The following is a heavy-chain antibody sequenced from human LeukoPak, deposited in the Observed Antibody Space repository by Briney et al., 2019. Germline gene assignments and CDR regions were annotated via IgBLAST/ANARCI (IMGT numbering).Heavy chain of an antibody. J-gene: IGHJ4*02. V-gene: IGHV3-9*01. Sequence: GRSLRLSCAASGFTFDDYAMHWVRQAPGKGLEWVSGISWNSGNIGYADSVKGRFTISRDNAKNSLFLQMNSLRAEDTALYYCAKDYCSSTTCYYNYWGQGTLVTVSS. D-gene: IGHD2-2*01. CDR2: ISWNSGNI. CDR3: AKDYCSSTTCYYNY. CDR1: GFTFDDYA.